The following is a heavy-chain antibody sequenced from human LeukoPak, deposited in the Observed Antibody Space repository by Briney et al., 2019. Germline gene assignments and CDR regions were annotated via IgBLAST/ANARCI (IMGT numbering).Heavy chain of an antibody. CDR2: IHHSGST. CDR1: GFSIRNGYY. CDR3: ARVEYGSSGYYYVFAY. J-gene: IGHJ4*02. V-gene: IGHV4-38-2*02. D-gene: IGHD3-22*01. Sequence: PSETLSLTCTASGFSIRNGYYWGWIRQPPGKGLEWFGSIHHSGSTYYNPSLKSRVTISVNTSKNQFSLKLSSVTAADTAVYYCARVEYGSSGYYYVFAYWGQGILVTVSS.